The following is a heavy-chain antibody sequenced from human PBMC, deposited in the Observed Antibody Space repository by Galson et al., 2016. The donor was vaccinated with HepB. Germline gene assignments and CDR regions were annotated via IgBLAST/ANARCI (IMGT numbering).Heavy chain of an antibody. CDR2: INRDESST. CDR1: GFTFSSYY. Sequence: SLRLSCAASGFTFSSYYMHWVRQAPGKGLVWVSRINRDESSTSYADYVKGRFTISRDNAKNLLYLQMNSLRDEDTAVYYCARAGSSWYFDYWGQGTLVTVAS. V-gene: IGHV3-74*01. D-gene: IGHD6-13*01. CDR3: ARAGSSWYFDY. J-gene: IGHJ4*02.